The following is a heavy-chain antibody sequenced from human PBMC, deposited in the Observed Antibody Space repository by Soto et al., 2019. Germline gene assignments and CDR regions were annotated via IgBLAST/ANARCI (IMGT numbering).Heavy chain of an antibody. V-gene: IGHV1-18*01. Sequence: QVQLVQSGPEVKKSGASVKVSCKASGYTFTNYGISWVRQAPGQGLEWMGWTSGYNDKTKYAQKIQGRVTMTTDTSTITAYMELWTLSSDDTAVDYCARAFDYFDYWGQGALVTVSS. CDR3: ARAFDYFDY. CDR1: GYTFTNYG. CDR2: TSGYNDKT. J-gene: IGHJ4*02.